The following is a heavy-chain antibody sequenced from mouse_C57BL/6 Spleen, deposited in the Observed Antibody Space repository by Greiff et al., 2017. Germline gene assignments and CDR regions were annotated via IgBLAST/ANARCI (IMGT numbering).Heavy chain of an antibody. CDR1: GFSLTSYG. V-gene: IGHV2-2*01. CDR3: ARNGGNPFAY. D-gene: IGHD2-1*01. CDR2: IWSGGST. J-gene: IGHJ3*01. Sequence: QVHVKQSGPGLVQPSQSLSITCTVSGFSLTSYGVHWVRQSPGKGLEWLGVIWSGGSTDYNAAFISRLSISKDNSKSQVFFKMNSLQADDTAIYYCARNGGNPFAYWGQGTLVTVSA.